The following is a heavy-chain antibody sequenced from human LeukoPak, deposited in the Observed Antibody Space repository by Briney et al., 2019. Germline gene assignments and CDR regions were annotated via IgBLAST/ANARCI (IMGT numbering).Heavy chain of an antibody. V-gene: IGHV3-23*01. CDR3: ASPKGGRYHEGFDY. CDR1: GFTLINHA. Sequence: GGSLRLSCAASGFTLINHAMRWVRQVPGKGLEWVSPISDSGANTYFADSVKGRFTISRENSKNTLYLQMNSLRAEDTAVYYCASPKGGRYHEGFDYWGQGTLVTVSS. D-gene: IGHD1-26*01. CDR2: ISDSGANT. J-gene: IGHJ4*02.